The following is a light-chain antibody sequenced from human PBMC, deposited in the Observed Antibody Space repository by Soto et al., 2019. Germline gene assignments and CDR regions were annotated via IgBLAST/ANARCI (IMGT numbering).Light chain of an antibody. CDR1: QSVSSSY. V-gene: IGKV3-20*01. CDR3: QPCGSSPPT. CDR2: DAS. Sequence: EIVLTQSPGTLSLSPGERATLSCRASQSVSSSYLAWYPQKPGQAPRLLIYDASSRATGIPDRFSGSGSGTDFNRTISRLEPEDVAVYYCQPCGSSPPTFGKGTNVEI. J-gene: IGKJ1*01.